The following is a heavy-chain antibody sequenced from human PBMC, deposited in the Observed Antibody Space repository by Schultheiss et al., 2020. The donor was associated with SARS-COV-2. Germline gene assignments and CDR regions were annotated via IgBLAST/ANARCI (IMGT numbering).Heavy chain of an antibody. CDR3: ARENDYVWGSYRSYYFDY. CDR1: GFTFSSYG. Sequence: GGSLRLSCAASGFTFSSYGMHWVRQAPGKGLEWVAVIWYDGSNKYYADSVKGRFTISRDNSKNTLYLQMNSLRAEDTAVYYCARENDYVWGSYRSYYFDYWGQGTLVTVSS. CDR2: IWYDGSNK. V-gene: IGHV3-33*01. J-gene: IGHJ4*02. D-gene: IGHD3-16*02.